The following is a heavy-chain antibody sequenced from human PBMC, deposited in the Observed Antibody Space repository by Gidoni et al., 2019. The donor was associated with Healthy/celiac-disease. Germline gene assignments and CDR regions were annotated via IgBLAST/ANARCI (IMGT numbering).Heavy chain of an antibody. CDR1: GYTFTSYY. Sequence: QVQLVQSGAEVKKPGASVKVSCKASGYTFTSYYMHWVRQAPGQGLEWMGIINPSGGSTSYAQKFQGRVTMTRDTSTSTVYMELSSLRSEDTAVYYCARGPLIYSIAAAGNGDYWGQGTLVTVSS. J-gene: IGHJ4*02. CDR2: INPSGGST. CDR3: ARGPLIYSIAAAGNGDY. V-gene: IGHV1-46*03. D-gene: IGHD6-13*01.